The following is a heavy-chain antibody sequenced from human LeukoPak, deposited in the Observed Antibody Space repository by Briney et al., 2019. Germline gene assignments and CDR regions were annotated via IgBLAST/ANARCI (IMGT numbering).Heavy chain of an antibody. CDR2: ISSGSRDI. CDR1: GFTFSTYT. Sequence: PGGSLRLSCVVSGFTFSTYTMNWVHQAPGKGLEWVSSISSGSRDIYYADSLKGRFTISRDNAKDSLYLQMNSLRAEDTAVYYCVTRPRIVGGYAFDIWGQGTMVTVSS. J-gene: IGHJ3*02. D-gene: IGHD1-26*01. CDR3: VTRPRIVGGYAFDI. V-gene: IGHV3-21*01.